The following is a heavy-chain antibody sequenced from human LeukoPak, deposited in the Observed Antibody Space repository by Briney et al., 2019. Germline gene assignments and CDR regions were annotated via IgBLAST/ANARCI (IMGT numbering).Heavy chain of an antibody. CDR2: ISYDGSSK. D-gene: IGHD4-17*01. CDR1: GFTFSSYG. J-gene: IGHJ4*02. V-gene: IGHV3-30*18. Sequence: GGSLRLSCAASGFTFSSYGMHWVRQAPGKGLEWVAVISYDGSSKYYADSVKGRFTISRDNSKNTLYLQMNSLRAEDTAVYYCAKDYGDYPEGVDYWGQGTLVTVSS. CDR3: AKDYGDYPEGVDY.